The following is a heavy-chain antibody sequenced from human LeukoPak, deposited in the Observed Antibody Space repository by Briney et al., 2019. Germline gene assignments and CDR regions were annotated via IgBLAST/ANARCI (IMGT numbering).Heavy chain of an antibody. D-gene: IGHD3-22*01. V-gene: IGHV4-34*01. CDR3: ARGYFGYYYDSSGYGH. CDR2: INHSGST. J-gene: IGHJ4*02. Sequence: SETLSLTCAVYGGSFSGYYWSWIRQPPGKGLEWIGEINHSGSTNYNPSLKSRVTISVDTPKNQFSLKLSSVTAADTAVYYCARGYFGYYYDSSGYGHWGQGTLVTVSS. CDR1: GGSFSGYY.